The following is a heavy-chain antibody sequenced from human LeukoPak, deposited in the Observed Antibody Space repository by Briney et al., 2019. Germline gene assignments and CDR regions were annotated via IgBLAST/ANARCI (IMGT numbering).Heavy chain of an antibody. CDR3: AKGDSGSCNSAFDI. Sequence: SETLSLTCTVSGGSISSGGYYWSWIRQHPGKGLEWIGYIYYSGSTYYNPSLKSRVTISVDTSKNQFSLKLSSVTAADTAVYYCAKGDSGSCNSAFDIWGQGTMVTVSS. CDR2: IYYSGST. V-gene: IGHV4-31*03. CDR1: GGSISSGGYY. J-gene: IGHJ3*02. D-gene: IGHD1-26*01.